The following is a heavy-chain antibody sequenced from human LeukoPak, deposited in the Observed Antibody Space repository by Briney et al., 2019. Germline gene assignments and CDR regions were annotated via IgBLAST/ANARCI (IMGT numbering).Heavy chain of an antibody. V-gene: IGHV4-39*07. CDR3: ARLAAAGRSYYFDY. CDR1: GGSISSYY. J-gene: IGHJ4*02. D-gene: IGHD6-13*01. CDR2: IYYSGST. Sequence: KPSETLSLTCTVSGGSISSYYWGWIRQPPGKGLEWIGSIYYSGSTYYNPSLKSRVTISVDTSKNQFSLKLSSVTAADTAVYYCARLAAAGRSYYFDYWGQGTLVTVSS.